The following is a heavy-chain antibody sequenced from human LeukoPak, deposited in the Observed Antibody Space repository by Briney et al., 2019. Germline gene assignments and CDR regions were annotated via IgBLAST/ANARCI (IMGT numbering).Heavy chain of an antibody. J-gene: IGHJ4*02. V-gene: IGHV5-51*01. Sequence: GESLKISCKGSGYIFSNYWIGWVRQMPGKGLEWMGIIYSGDSDARYSPSFQGQVTFSVDTSISTVYLQWTYLKASDSAMYYCARQSELYFDYWGQGTLVTVSS. CDR2: IYSGDSDA. D-gene: IGHD5-24*01. CDR1: GYIFSNYW. CDR3: ARQSELYFDY.